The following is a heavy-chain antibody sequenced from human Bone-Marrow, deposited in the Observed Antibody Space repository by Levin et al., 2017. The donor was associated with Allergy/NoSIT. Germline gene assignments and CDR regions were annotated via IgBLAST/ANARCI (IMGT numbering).Heavy chain of an antibody. CDR3: TTDLALGAYCGGDCPPRGDDAFDI. J-gene: IGHJ3*02. CDR2: IKSKTDGGTT. CDR1: GFTFSNAW. V-gene: IGHV3-15*07. D-gene: IGHD2-21*02. Sequence: GGSLRLSCAASGFTFSNAWMNWVRQAPGKGLEWVGRIKSKTDGGTTDYAAPVKGRFTISRDDSKNTLYLQMNSLKTEDTAVYYCTTDLALGAYCGGDCPPRGDDAFDIWGQGTMVTVSS.